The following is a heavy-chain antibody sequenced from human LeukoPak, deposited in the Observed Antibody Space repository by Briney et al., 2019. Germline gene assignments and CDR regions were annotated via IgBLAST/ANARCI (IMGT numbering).Heavy chain of an antibody. D-gene: IGHD5-18*01. CDR3: ARGRIPRAFDY. V-gene: IGHV4-34*01. CDR2: INHSGST. J-gene: IGHJ4*02. CDR1: GGSFSGYY. Sequence: SETLSLTCAVYGGSFSGYYWSWIRQPPGKGLEWIGEINHSGSTNYNPSLKSRVTISVDTSKNQFSLKLRSVTAADTAVYYCARGRIPRAFDYWGQGTLVTVSS.